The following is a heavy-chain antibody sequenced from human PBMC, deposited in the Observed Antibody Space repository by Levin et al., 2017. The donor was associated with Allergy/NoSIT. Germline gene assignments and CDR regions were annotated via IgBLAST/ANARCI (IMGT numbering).Heavy chain of an antibody. CDR2: ITWNSGSI. CDR1: GFTFDDYA. CDR3: ARFGDYGSDY. V-gene: IGHV3-9*01. J-gene: IGHJ4*02. D-gene: IGHD4-17*01. Sequence: PGGSLRLSCAASGFTFDDYAMHWVRQAPGKGLEWVSGITWNSGSIGYADSVKGRFTISRDSAKKSLYLQMNSLRPEDTALYYCARFGDYGSDYWGQGTLVTVSS.